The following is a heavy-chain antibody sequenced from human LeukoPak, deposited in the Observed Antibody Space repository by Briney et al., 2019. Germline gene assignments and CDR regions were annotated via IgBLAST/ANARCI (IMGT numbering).Heavy chain of an antibody. D-gene: IGHD4-23*01. Sequence: GGSLRPSCAASGFTFSSYSMNWVRQAPGKGLEWVSYISSSSSTIYYADSVKGRFTISRDNAKNSLYLQMNSLRAEDTAVYYCARDPPTTVVTPGFDYWGQGTLVTVSS. V-gene: IGHV3-48*04. CDR3: ARDPPTTVVTPGFDY. CDR1: GFTFSSYS. CDR2: ISSSSSTI. J-gene: IGHJ4*02.